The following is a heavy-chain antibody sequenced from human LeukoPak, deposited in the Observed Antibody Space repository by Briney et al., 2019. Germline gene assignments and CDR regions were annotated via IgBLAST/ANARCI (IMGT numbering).Heavy chain of an antibody. D-gene: IGHD1-26*01. CDR1: EFTFSIYE. J-gene: IGHJ5*02. CDR2: ISSSGNSI. Sequence: GGSLRLSCAASEFTFSIYEMHWVRQTPGKGLEWLSYISSSGNSIYYADSVGGRFTISRDNAKNSLYLQMNSLRVEDTAVYYCARGGSAASSNWFDAWGQGTLVTVSS. V-gene: IGHV3-48*03. CDR3: ARGGSAASSNWFDA.